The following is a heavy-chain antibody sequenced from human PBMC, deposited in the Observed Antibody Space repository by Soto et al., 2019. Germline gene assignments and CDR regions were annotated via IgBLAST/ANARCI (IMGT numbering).Heavy chain of an antibody. Sequence: GSLRLSCAASGFAFSGSAMYWVRQASGKGPEWVGRIRSKGHNYATEYAASVKGRFTISRDDSKNTAYLQMNSLQTEDTAVYYCTRDLFSYDYSGILWFDPWGQGTLVTVSS. CDR3: TRDLFSYDYSGILWFDP. J-gene: IGHJ5*02. D-gene: IGHD3-16*01. CDR1: GFAFSGSA. CDR2: IRSKGHNYAT. V-gene: IGHV3-73*01.